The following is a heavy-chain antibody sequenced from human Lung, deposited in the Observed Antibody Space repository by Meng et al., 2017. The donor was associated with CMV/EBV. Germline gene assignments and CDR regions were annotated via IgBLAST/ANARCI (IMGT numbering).Heavy chain of an antibody. Sequence: CGAAGINYSDYHMSWIRQTGGKGLEWLTHISSSGNTIYYADSVKGRVTISRNNAKNSLYLQMNSLRADETAVYYCARDDGGSFLDYWGQGTLVTVSS. J-gene: IGHJ4*02. CDR2: ISSSGNTI. V-gene: IGHV3-11*04. CDR3: ARDDGGSFLDY. D-gene: IGHD4-23*01. CDR1: GINYSDYH.